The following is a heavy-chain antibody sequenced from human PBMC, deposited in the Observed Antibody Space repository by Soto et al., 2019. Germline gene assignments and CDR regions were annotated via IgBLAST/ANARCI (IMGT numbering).Heavy chain of an antibody. J-gene: IGHJ6*02. V-gene: IGHV5-51*01. CDR2: IYPGDSDT. CDR3: ARHLSPSYVLWSGPPFYHCGMDV. CDR1: GYSFTSYW. D-gene: IGHD3-3*01. Sequence: GESLKISCKGSGYSFTSYWIGWVRQMPGKGLEWMGIIYPGDSDTRYSPSFQGHVTISADKSISTAYLQWSSLKASDTPSYYCARHLSPSYVLWSGPPFYHCGMDVWGQGTTVTVSS.